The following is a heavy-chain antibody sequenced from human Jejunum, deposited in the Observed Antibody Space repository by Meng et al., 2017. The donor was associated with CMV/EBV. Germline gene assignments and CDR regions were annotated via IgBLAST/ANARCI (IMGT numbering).Heavy chain of an antibody. CDR2: IYYSGNT. CDR1: GGSSSNCC. Sequence: CAGVGGSSSNCCWTWIREAPNKGLEWIGYIYYSGNTNYNPSLKSRVTISVDGSKNQFSLNLRSVTAADTAVYYCAREAGYRGLDSWGQGTLVTVSS. J-gene: IGHJ4*02. V-gene: IGHV4-59*01. CDR3: AREAGYRGLDS. D-gene: IGHD5-24*01.